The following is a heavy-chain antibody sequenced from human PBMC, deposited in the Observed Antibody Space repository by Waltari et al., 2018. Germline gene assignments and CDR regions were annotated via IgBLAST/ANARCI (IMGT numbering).Heavy chain of an antibody. CDR3: ARGMSSVWYGPFDY. D-gene: IGHD6-19*01. CDR2: VYYTGNT. J-gene: IGHJ4*01. CDR1: GGSINIYY. Sequence: QVQLQESGPGLVKPSETLSLTCTVSGGSINIYYWSWIRQPPGKGLEWLGYVYYTGNTIYDPSLESRVTLSGDTSKNQVSLMLRSVTAADTAVYYCARGMSSVWYGPFDYWGQGTLVTVSS. V-gene: IGHV4-59*08.